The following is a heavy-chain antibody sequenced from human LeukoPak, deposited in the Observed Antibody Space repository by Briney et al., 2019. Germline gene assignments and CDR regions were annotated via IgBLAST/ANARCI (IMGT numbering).Heavy chain of an antibody. J-gene: IGHJ6*03. CDR1: GFTFSSYA. Sequence: GGSLRLSCAASGFTFSSYAMQWVRQAPGMGLEWVAFIRYDGGNTYYADSVKGRFTISRDNSKNTMYLQMNSLHAEDTAVYYCAKEEVLPSYYNTEVWGRRSPVTISS. CDR2: IRYDGGNT. CDR3: AKEEVLPSYYNTEV. V-gene: IGHV3-30*02. D-gene: IGHD2/OR15-2a*01.